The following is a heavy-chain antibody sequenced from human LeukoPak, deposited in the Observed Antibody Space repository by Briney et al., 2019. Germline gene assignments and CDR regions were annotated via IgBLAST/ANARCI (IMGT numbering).Heavy chain of an antibody. CDR2: IYTSGST. CDR3: ARVYYGSGSFRFDP. D-gene: IGHD3-10*01. J-gene: IGHJ5*02. V-gene: IGHV4-4*07. Sequence: SETLSLTCTVSGGSISSYYWSWIRQPAGKGLEWIGRIYTSGSTNYNPSLKSRVTMSVDTSKNQFSLKLSSVTAADTAVYYCARVYYGSGSFRFDPWGQGTLVTVSS. CDR1: GGSISSYY.